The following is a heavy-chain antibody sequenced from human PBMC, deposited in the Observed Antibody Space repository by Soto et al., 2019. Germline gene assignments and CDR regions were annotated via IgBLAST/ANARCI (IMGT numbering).Heavy chain of an antibody. V-gene: IGHV4-59*01. CDR1: GGSISPYY. Sequence: QVQLQEAGPGLVKPSETLSLTCSVSGGSISPYYWSWIRQPPGKGLEWIGNIYYSGSTNYNPSLKRRVTISVARSKNQFTLKLNSVTAADTAVYFCARANYFDYWGQGNLVVVSS. CDR2: IYYSGST. J-gene: IGHJ4*02. CDR3: ARANYFDY.